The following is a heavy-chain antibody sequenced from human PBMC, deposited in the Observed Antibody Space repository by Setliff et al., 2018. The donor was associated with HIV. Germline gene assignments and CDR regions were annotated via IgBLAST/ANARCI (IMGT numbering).Heavy chain of an antibody. CDR3: ARETYYYDSIGYWRSDAFDV. V-gene: IGHV4-4*08. CDR2: IHGDGTT. Sequence: SETLSLTCTVSGASISGYYWSWIRQTPGKGLEWIGSIHGDGTTNHNPSLKSRVTISVDTSKNQFSLRLSSVTAADTAVYYCARETYYYDSIGYWRSDAFDVWGQGTMVTVSS. D-gene: IGHD3-22*01. CDR1: GASISGYY. J-gene: IGHJ3*01.